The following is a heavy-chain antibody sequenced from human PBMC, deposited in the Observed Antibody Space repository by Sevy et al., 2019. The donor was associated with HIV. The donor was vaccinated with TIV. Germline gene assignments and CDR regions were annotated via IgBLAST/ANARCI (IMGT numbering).Heavy chain of an antibody. Sequence: SETLSLTCAVYGGSFSGYYWSWIRQPPGKGLEWIGEINHSGSTNYNPSLKSRVTISVDTSKNQFSLKLSSVTAADTAVYYCARHYYDYVWGSYRSANYFDYWGQGTLVTVSS. CDR1: GGSFSGYY. V-gene: IGHV4-34*01. D-gene: IGHD3-16*02. CDR2: INHSGST. CDR3: ARHYYDYVWGSYRSANYFDY. J-gene: IGHJ4*02.